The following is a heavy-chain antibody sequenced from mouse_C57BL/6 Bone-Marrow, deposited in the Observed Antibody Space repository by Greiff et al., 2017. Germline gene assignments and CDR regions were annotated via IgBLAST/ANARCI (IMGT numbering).Heavy chain of an antibody. J-gene: IGHJ3*01. CDR2: IHPNSGST. D-gene: IGHD1-1*01. Sequence: VQLKQPGAELVKPGASVKLSCKASGYTFTSYWMHWVKQRPGQGLEWIGMIHPNSGSTNYNEKFKSKATLTVDKSSSTAYMQLSSLTSEDSAVYYCARGGYYYGSSWFAYWGQGTLVTVSA. CDR3: ARGGYYYGSSWFAY. V-gene: IGHV1-64*01. CDR1: GYTFTSYW.